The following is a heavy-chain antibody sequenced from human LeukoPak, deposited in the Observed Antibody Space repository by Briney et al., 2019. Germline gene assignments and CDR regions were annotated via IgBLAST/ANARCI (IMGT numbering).Heavy chain of an antibody. V-gene: IGHV4-59*12. Sequence: SETLSLTCSVSGGSISSYYWSWIRQPPGKGLEWIRYIYYNGRTHYNPSLESRVTISVDTSKNQFSLQLHSVTAADTAVYYCARVFCSSTSCQKTFDYWGQGSLVTVSS. D-gene: IGHD2-2*01. J-gene: IGHJ4*02. CDR1: GGSISSYY. CDR2: IYYNGRT. CDR3: ARVFCSSTSCQKTFDY.